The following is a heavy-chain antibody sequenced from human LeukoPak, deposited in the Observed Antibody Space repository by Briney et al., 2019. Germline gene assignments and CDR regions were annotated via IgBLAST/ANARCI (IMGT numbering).Heavy chain of an antibody. D-gene: IGHD6-19*01. Sequence: PSGTLSLTCGVSGGSITSTNWWSWVRQFPGQGLQWIGEVSLEGVRNYNPSLTSRVTMSLDRAKNLLSLNLNSVTAADTAVYYCARDPGPRAVALFDYWGQGTLVTVSS. CDR1: GGSITSTNW. J-gene: IGHJ4*02. V-gene: IGHV4-4*02. CDR3: ARDPGPRAVALFDY. CDR2: VSLEGVR.